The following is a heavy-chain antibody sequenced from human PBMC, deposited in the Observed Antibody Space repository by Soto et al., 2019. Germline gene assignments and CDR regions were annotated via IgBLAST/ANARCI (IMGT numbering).Heavy chain of an antibody. D-gene: IGHD1-7*01. Sequence: QVQLVQSGAEVKKPGASVKVSCKASGYTFTSYAMHWVRQAPGQRLEWMGWINAGNGNTKYSQKFQGRVTITRDTXXSTAYRELSSLRSEDTAVYYCARAPRTTAVGAFDIWGQGTMVTVSS. CDR1: GYTFTSYA. CDR3: ARAPRTTAVGAFDI. J-gene: IGHJ3*02. CDR2: INAGNGNT. V-gene: IGHV1-3*01.